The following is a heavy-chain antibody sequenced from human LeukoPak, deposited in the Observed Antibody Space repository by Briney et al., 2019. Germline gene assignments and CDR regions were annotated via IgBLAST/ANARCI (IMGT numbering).Heavy chain of an antibody. CDR1: GGSISPYY. Sequence: SETLSLTCTVSGGSISPYYWSWIRQPPGQGLEGIGYIYYSGTTKYNPSLRSPVTMSVDTSKNQFSLNLFSVTAADTAVYYCARVDVDYGGNSGAFDIWGQGTMVTVSS. CDR3: ARVDVDYGGNSGAFDI. D-gene: IGHD4-23*01. V-gene: IGHV4-59*01. CDR2: IYYSGTT. J-gene: IGHJ3*02.